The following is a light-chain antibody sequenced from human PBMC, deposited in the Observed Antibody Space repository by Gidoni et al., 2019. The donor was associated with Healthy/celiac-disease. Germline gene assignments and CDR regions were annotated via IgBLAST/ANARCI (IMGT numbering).Light chain of an antibody. V-gene: IGKV1-39*01. CDR2: AAS. J-gene: IGKJ2*02. Sequence: DIQMTQSPSSLSASVGDRVTITCRASQSISSYLNWYQQKPGKAPKLLIYAASSLQSGVPSRFSGSGSGTDFTLPISSLQPEDFATYYCQQSYSTPWTFGQGIKLEIK. CDR3: QQSYSTPWT. CDR1: QSISSY.